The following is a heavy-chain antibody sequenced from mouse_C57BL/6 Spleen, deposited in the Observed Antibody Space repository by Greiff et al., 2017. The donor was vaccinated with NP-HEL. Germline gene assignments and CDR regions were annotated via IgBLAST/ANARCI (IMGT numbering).Heavy chain of an antibody. CDR2: INYDGSST. Sequence: EVQLQESEGGLVQPGSSMKLSCTASGFTFSDYYMAWVRQVPEKGLEWVANINYDGSSTYYLDSLKSRFIISRDNAKNILYLQMSSLKSEDTATYYCAREGGYSNYGWYFDVWGTGTTVTVSS. J-gene: IGHJ1*03. CDR3: AREGGYSNYGWYFDV. D-gene: IGHD2-5*01. CDR1: GFTFSDYY. V-gene: IGHV5-16*01.